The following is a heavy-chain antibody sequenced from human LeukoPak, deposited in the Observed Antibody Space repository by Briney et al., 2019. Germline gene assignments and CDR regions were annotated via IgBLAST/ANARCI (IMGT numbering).Heavy chain of an antibody. D-gene: IGHD2-2*01. CDR1: GFTFSDYG. V-gene: IGHV3-23*01. CDR3: AKEYQVASNLYGMDV. Sequence: GRSLRLSCAAFGFTFSDYGMHWVRQAPGKGLEWVSAISGSGGSTYHADSVKGRFTISRNNSKNTLYLQMNSLRAEDTAVYYCAKEYQVASNLYGMDVWGQGTTVTVSS. J-gene: IGHJ6*02. CDR2: ISGSGGST.